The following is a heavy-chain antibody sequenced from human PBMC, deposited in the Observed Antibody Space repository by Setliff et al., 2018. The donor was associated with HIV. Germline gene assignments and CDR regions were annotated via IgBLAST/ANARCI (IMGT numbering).Heavy chain of an antibody. Sequence: PSETLSLTCTVSGASISSGSYYWSWIRQPAGKGLEWIGEINYSGSTNYNPSLKSRVTISVDTSKNQFSLKLISVSAADTAVYYCARLSGGMVPNYWGQGTLVTVSS. CDR2: INYSGST. CDR1: GASISSGSYY. CDR3: ARLSGGMVPNY. J-gene: IGHJ4*02. D-gene: IGHD3-10*01. V-gene: IGHV4-61*10.